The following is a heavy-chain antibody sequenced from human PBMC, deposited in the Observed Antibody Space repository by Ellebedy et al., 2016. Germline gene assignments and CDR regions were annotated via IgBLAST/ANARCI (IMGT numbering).Heavy chain of an antibody. CDR1: GYTFTSYY. CDR3: TRIWEPSGWYRDNY. V-gene: IGHV1-2*02. Sequence: ASVKVSXXASGYTFTSYYMHWVRQAPGQGLEWMGWINPASGVTNYAQNFQGRVTMTRDTSITTAYMELNRLRSDDTAVYYCTRIWEPSGWYRDNYWGQGTRVTVSS. D-gene: IGHD6-19*01. J-gene: IGHJ4*02. CDR2: INPASGVT.